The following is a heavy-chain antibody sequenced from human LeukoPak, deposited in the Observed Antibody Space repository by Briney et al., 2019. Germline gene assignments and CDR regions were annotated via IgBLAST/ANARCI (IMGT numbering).Heavy chain of an antibody. CDR3: ARSGSGSYYFRYFDY. CDR1: GYTFTSYG. CDR2: ISAYNGNT. J-gene: IGHJ4*02. V-gene: IGHV1-18*01. D-gene: IGHD3-10*01. Sequence: ASVKVSCKASGYTFTSYGISWARQAPGQGLEWMGWISAYNGNTNYAQKLQGRVTMTTDTSTSTAYMELRSLRSDDTAVYYCARSGSGSYYFRYFDYWGQGTLVTVSS.